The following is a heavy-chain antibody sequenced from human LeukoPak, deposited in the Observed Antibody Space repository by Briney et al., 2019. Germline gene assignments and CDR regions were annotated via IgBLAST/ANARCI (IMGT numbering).Heavy chain of an antibody. Sequence: GGSLRLSCAASGFTFDDYGMSWVRQAPGKGLEWVSGINWNGGSTGYADSVKGRFTISRDNAKNSLYLQMNSLRADDTAVYYCVIDLGDYNDFWGQGTLVSVSS. CDR3: VIDLGDYNDF. CDR2: INWNGGST. D-gene: IGHD2-15*01. CDR1: GFTFDDYG. J-gene: IGHJ4*02. V-gene: IGHV3-20*04.